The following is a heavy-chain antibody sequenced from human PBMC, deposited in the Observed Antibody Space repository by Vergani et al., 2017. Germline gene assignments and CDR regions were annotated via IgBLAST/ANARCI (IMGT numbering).Heavy chain of an antibody. J-gene: IGHJ5*02. CDR2: INHSGST. Sequence: QVQLQQWGAGLLKPSETLSLTCAVYGGSFSGYYWSWIRQPPGKGLEWIGEINHSGSTNYNPSLKSRVTISVDTSKNQFSLKLSSVTAADTAVYYCARRSYSISRLSPPPKARGASNWFDPWGQGTLVTVSS. CDR1: GGSFSGYY. V-gene: IGHV4-34*01. D-gene: IGHD6-6*01. CDR3: ARRSYSISRLSPPPKARGASNWFDP.